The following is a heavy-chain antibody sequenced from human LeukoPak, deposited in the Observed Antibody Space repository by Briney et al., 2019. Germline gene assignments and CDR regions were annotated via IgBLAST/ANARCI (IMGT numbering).Heavy chain of an antibody. J-gene: IGHJ1*01. D-gene: IGHD6-19*01. CDR1: GFTFSNAW. CDR3: TTGSSGI. Sequence: PGGSLRLSCAASGFTFSNAWMSWVRQAPGKGLEWVGRIKSKNHGGTTDYAAPVKGRFTISRDDSQNTLYLQMNSLKTEDTAMYYCTTGSSGIWGRGTLVTVSS. V-gene: IGHV3-15*01. CDR2: IKSKNHGGTT.